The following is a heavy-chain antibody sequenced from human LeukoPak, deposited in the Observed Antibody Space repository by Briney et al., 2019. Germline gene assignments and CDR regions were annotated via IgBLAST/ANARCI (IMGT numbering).Heavy chain of an antibody. J-gene: IGHJ4*02. CDR3: AKVEVGATTFADY. Sequence: GGSLRLSCAASGFTFSDYYMSWIRQAPGKGLEWVSYISSSSSYTNYADSVKGRFTISRDNAKNSLYLQMNSLRAEDTAVYYCAKVEVGATTFADYWGQGTLVTVSS. V-gene: IGHV3-11*05. CDR1: GFTFSDYY. D-gene: IGHD1-26*01. CDR2: ISSSSSYT.